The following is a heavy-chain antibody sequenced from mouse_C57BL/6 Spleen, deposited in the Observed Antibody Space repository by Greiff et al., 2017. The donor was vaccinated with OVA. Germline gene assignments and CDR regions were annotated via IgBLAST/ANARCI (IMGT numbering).Heavy chain of an antibody. V-gene: IGHV1-11*01. CDR2: IYPVSGET. CDR1: GYTFTDYF. D-gene: IGHD1-1*01. CDR3: SSTYYDGEEGYARDY. J-gene: IGHJ4*01. Sequence: VQLQQSGAELVSPGASVKLSCKASGYTFTDYFMTWVKKRPGQGLEWIGRIYPVSGETNYNEKFMGKATLSVDRSSSTVYMVLNSLTSEDPAVYYCSSTYYDGEEGYARDYWGQGTSVTVSS.